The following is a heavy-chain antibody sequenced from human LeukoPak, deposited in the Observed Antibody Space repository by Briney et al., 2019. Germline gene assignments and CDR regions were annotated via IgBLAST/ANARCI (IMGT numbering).Heavy chain of an antibody. D-gene: IGHD5-12*01. J-gene: IGHJ4*02. V-gene: IGHV4-34*01. CDR1: GGSFSGYY. CDR2: INHSGST. Sequence: SETLSLTCAVYGGSFSGYYWSWIRQPPGKGLEWIGEINHSGSTNYNPSLKSRVTVSVDTSKNQFSLKLTSVTATDTGVYYCARARGTVAIDYWGQGTRVTVS. CDR3: ARARGTVAIDY.